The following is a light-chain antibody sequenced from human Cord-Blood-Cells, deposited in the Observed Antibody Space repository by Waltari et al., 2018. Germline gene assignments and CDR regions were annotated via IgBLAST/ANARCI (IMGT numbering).Light chain of an antibody. CDR3: SSYTSSSTLWV. CDR1: SSDVGGYNY. CDR2: DVS. Sequence: QSALTQPASVSGSSGQSITISCTGTSSDVGGYNYVSWYQQHPGKAPKLMIYDVSNRPSGVSNRFAGSKSSNTASLTISGLQAEDEADYYCSSYTSSSTLWVFGGGTKLTVL. V-gene: IGLV2-14*01. J-gene: IGLJ3*02.